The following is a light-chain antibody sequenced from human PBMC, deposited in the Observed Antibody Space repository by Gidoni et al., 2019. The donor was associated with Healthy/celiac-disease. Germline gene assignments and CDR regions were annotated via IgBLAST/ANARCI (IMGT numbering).Light chain of an antibody. CDR1: QSVSSSY. V-gene: IGKV3-20*01. CDR2: GAS. CDR3: QQYGSGFT. J-gene: IGKJ3*01. Sequence: EIELTQSPGTLSLSPGERATLSCRASQSVSSSYLAWYQQTPGQAPRLLISGASSRPTGITDRSSSGGWKTYFTLTISRLEPEDFAVYYCQQYGSGFTFGPGTKVEIK.